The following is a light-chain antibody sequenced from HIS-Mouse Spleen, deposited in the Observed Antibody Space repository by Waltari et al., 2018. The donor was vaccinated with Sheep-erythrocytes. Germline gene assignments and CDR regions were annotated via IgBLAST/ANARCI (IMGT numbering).Light chain of an antibody. CDR2: DVS. V-gene: IGLV2-11*01. J-gene: IGLJ1*01. Sequence: QSVLTQPPSVSGAPGQRVTISCTGTSSDVGGYNYVFWYQQHPGKAPKLMIYDVSKRPSGVPDRFSGSKSGNTASLTISGLQAEDEADYYCCSYAGSYNHVFATGTKVTVL. CDR1: SSDVGGYNY. CDR3: CSYAGSYNHV.